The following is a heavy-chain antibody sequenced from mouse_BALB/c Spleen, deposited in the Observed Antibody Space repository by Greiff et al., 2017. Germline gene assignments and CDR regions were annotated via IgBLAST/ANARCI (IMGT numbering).Heavy chain of an antibody. CDR3: ARGIKGAMDY. J-gene: IGHJ4*01. CDR1: GFTFSDFY. V-gene: IGHV7-1*02. D-gene: IGHD2-4*01. Sequence: EVKLVESGGGLVQPGGSLRLSCATSGFTFSDFYMAWVRQPPGKRLEWIAASRNKANDYTTEYSASVKGRFIVSRDTSQSILYLQMNALRAEDTAIYYCARGIKGAMDYWGQGTSVTVSS. CDR2: SRNKANDYTT.